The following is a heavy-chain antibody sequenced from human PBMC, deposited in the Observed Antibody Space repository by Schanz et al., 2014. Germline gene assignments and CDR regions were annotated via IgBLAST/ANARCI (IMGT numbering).Heavy chain of an antibody. J-gene: IGHJ6*02. CDR3: TKGIRCCSGGTCYDYYYYGLDV. D-gene: IGHD2-15*01. V-gene: IGHV3-23*01. CDR1: GFTFSTYA. Sequence: EVQLLDSGGGLVQPGGSLRLSCAASGFTFSTYAMSWVRQAPGKGLEWVSAISGSGGSTYYADSVKGRFTISRDNSENTLYLQMTSLSADDTAVFYWTKGIRCCSGGTCYDYYYYGLDVWGQGTTVTVSS. CDR2: ISGSGGST.